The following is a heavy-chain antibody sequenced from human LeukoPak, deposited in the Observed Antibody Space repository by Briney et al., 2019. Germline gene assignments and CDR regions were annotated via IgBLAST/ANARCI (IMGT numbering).Heavy chain of an antibody. V-gene: IGHV1-2*02. CDR2: INPNSGGT. Sequence: ASVKVSCTASGYTFTGYYMHWVRQAPRQGLEWMGWINPNSGGTNYAQKFQGRVTMTRDTSISTAYMELSRLRSDDPAVYYCARVPTDGYNYFPDYWGQGTLVTVSS. J-gene: IGHJ4*02. D-gene: IGHD5-24*01. CDR3: ARVPTDGYNYFPDY. CDR1: GYTFTGYY.